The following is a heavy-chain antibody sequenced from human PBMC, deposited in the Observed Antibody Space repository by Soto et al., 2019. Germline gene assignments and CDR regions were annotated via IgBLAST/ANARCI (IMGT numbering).Heavy chain of an antibody. D-gene: IGHD6-13*01. V-gene: IGHV1-69*06. CDR2: IIPIFDTP. J-gene: IGHJ3*01. CDR3: ATDRSAAPWPGPFDV. Sequence: QVQLVQSGAGVKKPGSSVRVACKPSGGTFSSYAVNWVRQAPGHGLEWMGGIIPIFDTPNYAQKFQGRVSISVDKPTSTVYMKLNSLTSEDTAIYYCATDRSAAPWPGPFDVWGQGTMVTVSS. CDR1: GGTFSSYA.